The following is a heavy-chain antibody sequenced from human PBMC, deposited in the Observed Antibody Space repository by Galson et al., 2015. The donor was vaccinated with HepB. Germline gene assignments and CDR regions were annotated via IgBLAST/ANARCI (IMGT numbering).Heavy chain of an antibody. CDR3: TTAYGGNSLYFDY. CDR1: GSTFSNAW. V-gene: IGHV3-15*07. CDR2: IKSKTDGGTT. D-gene: IGHD4-23*01. J-gene: IGHJ4*02. Sequence: SLRLSCAASGSTFSNAWMNWLRQAPGKGLGWVGRIKSKTDGGTTDYAAPVNGRCTISRDDSKNTLYLQMNSLKTEDTAVYYCTTAYGGNSLYFDYWGQGTLVTVSS.